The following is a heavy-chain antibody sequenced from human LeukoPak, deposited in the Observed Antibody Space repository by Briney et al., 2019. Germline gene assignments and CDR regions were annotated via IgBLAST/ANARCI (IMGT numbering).Heavy chain of an antibody. D-gene: IGHD2-8*01. CDR2: IHLHGSER. CDR1: GFTFSNYW. J-gene: IGHJ3*01. Sequence: TGGPLRLSCAASGFTFSNYWLSWVRQAPGKGLEWAANIHLHGSERYYLDSVKGRFTISRDNAKNSLYLQMNSLRAEDTAVYYCTCDLDRSDGLWGQGTMVPVSS. CDR3: TCDLDRSDGL. V-gene: IGHV3-7*01.